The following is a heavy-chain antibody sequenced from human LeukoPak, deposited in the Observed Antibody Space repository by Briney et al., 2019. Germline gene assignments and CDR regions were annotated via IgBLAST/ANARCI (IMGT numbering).Heavy chain of an antibody. V-gene: IGHV3-48*03. CDR2: ISSSGSTI. J-gene: IGHJ6*04. CDR1: GFTFSSYE. CDR3: AELGITMIGGV. Sequence: GGSLRLSCAASGFTFSSYEMSWVRQAPGKGLEWVSYISSSGSTIYYADSVKGRFTISRDSAKNSLYLQMNSLRAEDTAVYYCAELGITMIGGVWGKGTTVTISS. D-gene: IGHD3-10*02.